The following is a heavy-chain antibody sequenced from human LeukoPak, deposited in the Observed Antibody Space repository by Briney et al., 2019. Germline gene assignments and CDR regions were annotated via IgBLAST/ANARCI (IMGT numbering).Heavy chain of an antibody. CDR3: ARLVSSGTHGYFDF. CDR2: MSYSGST. CDR1: DGSIN. V-gene: IGHV4-39*07. Sequence: SETLSLTCTVSDGSINWGWIRQPPGKGLEWIGSMSYSGSTFYNPSLKSRVTMSVDRSNIQFSLKLSSVTAADTAVYYCARLVSSGTHGYFDFWGQGTLVTGSS. D-gene: IGHD1-26*01. J-gene: IGHJ4*02.